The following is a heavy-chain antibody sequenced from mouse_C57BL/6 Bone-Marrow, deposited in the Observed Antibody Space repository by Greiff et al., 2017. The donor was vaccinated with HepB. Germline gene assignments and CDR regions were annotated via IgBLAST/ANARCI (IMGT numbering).Heavy chain of an antibody. J-gene: IGHJ3*01. D-gene: IGHD2-4*01. CDR3: ARVGNDYDAAWFAY. CDR2: INPNNGGT. V-gene: IGHV1-26*01. CDR1: GYTFTDYY. Sequence: VQLQQSGPELVKPGASVKISCKASGYTFTDYYMNWVKQSHGKSLEWIGDINPNNGGTSYNQKFKGKATLTVDKSSSTAYMELRSLTSEDSAVYYCARVGNDYDAAWFAYWGQGTLVTVSA.